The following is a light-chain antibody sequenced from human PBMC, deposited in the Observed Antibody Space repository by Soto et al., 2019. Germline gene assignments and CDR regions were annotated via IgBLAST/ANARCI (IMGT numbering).Light chain of an antibody. CDR1: QTISSSY. J-gene: IGKJ1*01. CDR3: QQYDTSPRT. CDR2: RTS. V-gene: IGKV3-20*01. Sequence: EIVLTQSPGTLSLSPGARATLSCRASQTISSSYLAWYQQKPGQAPRLLIYRTSNRATGIPDRFSGSGSGTDFTLTISRLEPEDFAVYCCQQYDTSPRTFGQGTKVDIK.